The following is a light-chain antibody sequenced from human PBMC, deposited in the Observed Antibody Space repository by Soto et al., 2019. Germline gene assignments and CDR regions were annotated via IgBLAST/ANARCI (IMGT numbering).Light chain of an antibody. V-gene: IGKV3-11*01. CDR1: QSVSNY. CDR3: QQSYSTPWT. J-gene: IGKJ1*01. CDR2: DAS. Sequence: EIVLTQSPAILSLSPGERATLSCRASQSVSNYLAWYQQKPGQALRLLIYDASSRATGIPARFSGSGSGTDFTLTISSLEPEDFATYYCQQSYSTPWTFGQGTKVEIK.